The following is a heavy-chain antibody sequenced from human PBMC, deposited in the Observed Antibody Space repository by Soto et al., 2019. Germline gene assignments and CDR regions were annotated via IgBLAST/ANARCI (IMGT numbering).Heavy chain of an antibody. J-gene: IGHJ5*02. CDR1: GGTFSSYA. D-gene: IGHD6-19*01. CDR3: ARGKTAVAGYNWFDP. CDR2: IIPIFGTA. V-gene: IGHV1-69*12. Sequence: QVQLVQSGAEVKKPGSSVKVSCKASGGTFSSYAISWVRQAPGQGLEWMGGIIPIFGTANYAQKFQGRVTITADEPPSTADMELSSLRSEDTAVYYCARGKTAVAGYNWFDPWGQGTLVTVSS.